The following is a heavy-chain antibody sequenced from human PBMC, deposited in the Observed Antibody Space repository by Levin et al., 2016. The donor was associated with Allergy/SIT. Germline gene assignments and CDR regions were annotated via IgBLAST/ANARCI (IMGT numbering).Heavy chain of an antibody. D-gene: IGHD3-3*01. CDR2: ISGSGGST. Sequence: GESLKISCAASGFTFSSYAMSWVRQAPGKGLEWVSAISGSGGSTYYADSVKGRFTISRDNSKNTLYLQMNSLRAEDTAVYYCARGAGVVNWYFDLWGRGTLVTVSS. CDR3: ARGAGVVNWYFDL. J-gene: IGHJ2*01. CDR1: GFTFSSYA. V-gene: IGHV3-23*01.